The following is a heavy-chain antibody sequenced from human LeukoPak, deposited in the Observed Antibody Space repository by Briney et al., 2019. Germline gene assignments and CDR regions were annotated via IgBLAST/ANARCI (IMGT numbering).Heavy chain of an antibody. J-gene: IGHJ4*02. V-gene: IGHV3-23*01. CDR1: GFTFSYYG. Sequence: GGTLRLSCAASGFTFSYYGMSWVRQAPGKGLEWVSAISGSGGSTYYADSVKGRFTISRDNSKNTLYLQMNSLRAEDTAVYYCAKVGHDYGDFYGYYFDYWDQGTLVTVSS. D-gene: IGHD4-17*01. CDR2: ISGSGGST. CDR3: AKVGHDYGDFYGYYFDY.